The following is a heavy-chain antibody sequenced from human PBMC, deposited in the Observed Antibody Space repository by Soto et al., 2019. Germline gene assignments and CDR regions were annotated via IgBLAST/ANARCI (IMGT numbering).Heavy chain of an antibody. CDR2: VHHSGTT. D-gene: IGHD3-16*01. CDR1: GGSVNTDYW. V-gene: IGHV4-4*02. CDR3: VSKLGPYYYGLGV. Sequence: SETLSLTCAVSGGSVNTDYWWSWVRQPPGKGLEWIGEVHHSGTTNYIQSLTSRLTMSVDKSGNQFSLSLTSVTAADTAVYYCVSKLGPYYYGLGVWGQGTTVTVSS. J-gene: IGHJ6*02.